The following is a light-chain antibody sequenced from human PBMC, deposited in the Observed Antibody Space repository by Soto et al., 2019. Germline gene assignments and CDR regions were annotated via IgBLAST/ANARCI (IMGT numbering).Light chain of an antibody. CDR2: GAS. CDR3: QQYGSSGYT. CDR1: QSVSSSY. Sequence: EIVLTQSPGTLSLSPGERATLSCRASQSVSSSYLAWYQQKPGQAPRLLIYGASSRATGIPDRFSGSGCGTDVTLTISRLEPEDFGVYYFQQYGSSGYTFGQGTKLAIK. J-gene: IGKJ2*01. V-gene: IGKV3-20*01.